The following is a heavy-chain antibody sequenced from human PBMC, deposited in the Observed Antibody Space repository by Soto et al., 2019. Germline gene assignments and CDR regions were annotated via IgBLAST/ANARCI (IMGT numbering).Heavy chain of an antibody. V-gene: IGHV3-48*03. CDR2: ISSSGSTI. D-gene: IGHD1-7*01. Sequence: EVQLVESGGGLVQPGGSLRLSCAASGFTFSSYEMNWVRQAPGKGLEWVSYISSSGSTIYYADSVKGRFTISRDNAKNSLYLQMNSLRAEDTAVYYCARLLLELRFYYYYYGMDVWGQGTTVTVSS. CDR1: GFTFSSYE. J-gene: IGHJ6*02. CDR3: ARLLLELRFYYYYYGMDV.